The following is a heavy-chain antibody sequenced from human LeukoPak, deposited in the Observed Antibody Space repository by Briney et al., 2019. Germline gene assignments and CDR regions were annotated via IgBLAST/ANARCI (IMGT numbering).Heavy chain of an antibody. CDR2: IRYDGSKK. V-gene: IGHV3-30*02. D-gene: IGHD3-22*01. CDR1: GFTFSSYG. Sequence: GGSLRLSCAASGFTFSSYGVHWVRQAPGKGVEGVAVIRYDGSKKYYADSVKGRFTISRENSKKKLYLQMNRLRAEDTAVYYSAKDLPRYYSDSRAYYPPHYFDYCGHGTPVTVSS. J-gene: IGHJ4*01. CDR3: AKDLPRYYSDSRAYYPPHYFDY.